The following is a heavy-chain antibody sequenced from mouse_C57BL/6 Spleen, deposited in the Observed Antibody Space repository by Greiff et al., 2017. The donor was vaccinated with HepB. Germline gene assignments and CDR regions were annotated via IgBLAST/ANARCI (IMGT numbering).Heavy chain of an antibody. J-gene: IGHJ4*01. CDR2: INPSNGGT. CDR1: GYTFTSYW. V-gene: IGHV1-53*01. CDR3: ARSAGSRGYAMDY. D-gene: IGHD1-1*01. Sequence: VQLQQPGTELVKPGASVKLSCKASGYTFTSYWMHWVKQRPGQGLEWIGNINPSNGGTNYNEKFKSKATLTVDKSSSTAYMQRSSLTSEDSAVYYCARSAGSRGYAMDYWGQGTSVTVSS.